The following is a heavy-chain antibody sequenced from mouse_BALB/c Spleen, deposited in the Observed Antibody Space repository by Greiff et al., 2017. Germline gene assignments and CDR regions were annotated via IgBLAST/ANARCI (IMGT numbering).Heavy chain of an antibody. CDR3: ARLGYGYDVGAMDN. CDR2: ISSGGGNT. V-gene: IGHV5-9*03. J-gene: IGHJ4*01. D-gene: IGHD2-14*01. CDR1: GFTFSSYT. Sequence: EVKVVESGGGLVKPGGSLKLSCAASGFTFSSYTMSWVRQTPEKRLEWVATISSGGGNTYYPDSVKGRFTISRDNAKNNLYLQMSSLRSEDTALYYCARLGYGYDVGAMDNWGQGPQSPSPQ.